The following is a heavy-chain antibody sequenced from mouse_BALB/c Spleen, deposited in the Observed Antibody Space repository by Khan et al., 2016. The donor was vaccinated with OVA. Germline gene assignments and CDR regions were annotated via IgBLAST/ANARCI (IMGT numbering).Heavy chain of an antibody. D-gene: IGHD3-1*01. CDR3: ARSSGYSYYYAMDF. CDR1: GFSLSTSGMG. V-gene: IGHV8-12*01. Sequence: QVTLKESGPGILQPSQTLSLTCSFSGFSLSTSGMGVSWIRQPSGKGLEWLAHIYWDDDKRYNPSLKSRLTIPKDSSRNQVFLKITSVDTADTATYYCARSSGYSYYYAMDFWGPGTSVTVSS. J-gene: IGHJ4*01. CDR2: IYWDDDK.